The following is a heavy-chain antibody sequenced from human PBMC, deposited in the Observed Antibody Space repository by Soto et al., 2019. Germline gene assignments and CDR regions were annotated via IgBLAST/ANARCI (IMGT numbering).Heavy chain of an antibody. Sequence: PSQTLSLTCAISGDSVSSNSAAWNWIRQSPSRGLEWLGRTYYRSKWYNDYAVSVKSRITINPDTSKNQFSLQLNSVTPEDTAVYYCARVPAIIAVAAHSSDYWGQGPLVTLSS. D-gene: IGHD6-19*01. CDR1: GDSVSSNSAA. CDR2: TYYRSKWYN. V-gene: IGHV6-1*01. J-gene: IGHJ4*02. CDR3: ARVPAIIAVAAHSSDY.